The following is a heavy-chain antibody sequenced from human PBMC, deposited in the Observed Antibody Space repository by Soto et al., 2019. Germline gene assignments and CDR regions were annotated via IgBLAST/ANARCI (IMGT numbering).Heavy chain of an antibody. J-gene: IGHJ4*02. V-gene: IGHV1-46*01. CDR2: INPNGGST. CDR3: ALPKNTLGWYNF. CDR1: GYTFINYH. D-gene: IGHD6-19*01. Sequence: QVQVVQSGAEVKKPGASVKVSCKTSGYTFINYHVHWVRQAPGQGLEWMGAINPNGGSTTYEQHLQGRITMTSDASTSTGYMDLSSLRSDDTAVYYCALPKNTLGWYNFWGQGSLVTVS.